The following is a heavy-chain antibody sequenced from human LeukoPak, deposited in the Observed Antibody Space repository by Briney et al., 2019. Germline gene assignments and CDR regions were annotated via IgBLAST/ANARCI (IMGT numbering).Heavy chain of an antibody. V-gene: IGHV1-69*13. CDR1: GGTFSSYA. J-gene: IGHJ4*02. CDR2: IIPIFGTA. Sequence: SVTVSCKASGGTFSSYAISWVRQAPGQGLEWMGGIIPIFGTANYAQKFQGRVTITADESTSTAYMELSSLRSEDTAVYYCARDRGGYYDSSGAMDYWGQGTLVTVSS. CDR3: ARDRGGYYDSSGAMDY. D-gene: IGHD3-22*01.